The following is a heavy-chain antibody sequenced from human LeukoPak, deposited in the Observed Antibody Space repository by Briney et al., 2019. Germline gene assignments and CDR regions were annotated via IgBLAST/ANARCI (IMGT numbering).Heavy chain of an antibody. D-gene: IGHD2-2*01. CDR2: ISAYNGNT. CDR3: ARGEYLYYMDV. V-gene: IGHV1-18*04. J-gene: IGHJ6*03. Sequence: ASVRVSCKASGYTFTDYYIHWVRQAPGQGLEWMGWISAYNGNTNYAQKLQGRVTMTTDTSTSTAYMELRSLRSDDTAVYYCARGEYLYYMDVWGKGTTVTISS. CDR1: GYTFTDYY.